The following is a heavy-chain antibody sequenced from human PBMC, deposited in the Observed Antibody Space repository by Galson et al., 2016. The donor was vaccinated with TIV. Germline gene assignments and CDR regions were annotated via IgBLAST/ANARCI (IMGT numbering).Heavy chain of an antibody. CDR1: GFTLSDYY. V-gene: IGHV3-11*06. CDR3: AREPTVFGVLSGLDS. J-gene: IGHJ4*02. CDR2: ISTSSGYT. Sequence: SLRLSCAVSGFTLSDYYMSWIRHTPRKGLEWLSYISTSSGYTDYADSVKGRFTISRDNSKNLLSLHMNSLGVEDTAIYYCAREPTVFGVLSGLDSWGPGTLVTVSS. D-gene: IGHD3-3*01.